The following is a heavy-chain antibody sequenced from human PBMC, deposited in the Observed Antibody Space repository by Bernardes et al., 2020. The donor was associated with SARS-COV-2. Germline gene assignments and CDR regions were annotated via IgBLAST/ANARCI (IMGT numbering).Heavy chain of an antibody. CDR1: GDSIYSGDYY. CDR3: ARDQGRAAAPVNWFDP. Sequence: SETLSLTCSVTGDSIYSGDYYWTWLRQPAGKGLEWIGRIYRSGSTHHNPSLKSRVTISVDTSKNEFSLTLNSVTAADTAVYYCARDQGRAAAPVNWFDPWGQGLLVTVAS. D-gene: IGHD3-10*01. J-gene: IGHJ5*02. CDR2: IYRSGST. V-gene: IGHV4-61*02.